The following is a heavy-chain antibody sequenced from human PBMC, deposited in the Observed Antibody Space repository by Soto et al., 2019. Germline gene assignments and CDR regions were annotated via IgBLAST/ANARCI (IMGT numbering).Heavy chain of an antibody. CDR2: IYYSGST. CDR3: ARPIVTSSYWFDP. D-gene: IGHD1-26*01. CDR1: GGSISSSSYY. J-gene: IGHJ5*02. V-gene: IGHV4-39*01. Sequence: PSETLSLTCTVSGGSISSSSYYWGWIRQPPGKGLEWIGSIYYSGSTYYNPSLKSRVTIFVDTSKNQFSLKVSSVTAADTAVYYCARPIVTSSYWFDPWGQGTLVTVSS.